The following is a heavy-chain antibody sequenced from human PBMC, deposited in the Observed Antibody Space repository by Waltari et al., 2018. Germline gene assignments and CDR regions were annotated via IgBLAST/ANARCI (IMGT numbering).Heavy chain of an antibody. CDR1: GGTFSSYA. J-gene: IGHJ6*02. CDR2: IIPILGIA. Sequence: QVQLVQSGAEVKKPGSSVKVSCKASGGTFSSYAISWVRQAPGQGLEWMGRIIPILGIANYAQKSQGRVTITADKSTSTAYMELSSLRSEDTAVYYCARDLAPPYYYGMDVWGQGTTVTVSS. CDR3: ARDLAPPYYYGMDV. V-gene: IGHV1-69*04.